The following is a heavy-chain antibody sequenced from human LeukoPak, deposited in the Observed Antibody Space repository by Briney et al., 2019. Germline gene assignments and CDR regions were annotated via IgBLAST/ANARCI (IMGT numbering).Heavy chain of an antibody. Sequence: GASVKVSCKASGYTFTGSYMHWMRQAPGQGLEWMGWINPDSGDTNYAQKFQGRVTMTRDTSISTAYMELSRLRSDDTAVYYCARDRNIVATISGNWFDPWGQGTLVTVSS. CDR2: INPDSGDT. J-gene: IGHJ5*02. V-gene: IGHV1-2*02. CDR1: GYTFTGSY. CDR3: ARDRNIVATISGNWFDP. D-gene: IGHD5-12*01.